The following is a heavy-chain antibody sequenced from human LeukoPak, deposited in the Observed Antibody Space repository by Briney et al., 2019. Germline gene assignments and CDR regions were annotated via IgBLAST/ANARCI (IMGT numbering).Heavy chain of an antibody. D-gene: IGHD3-16*01. J-gene: IGHJ4*02. Sequence: GGSLRPSCAASGFTFSNYWMHWVRQAPGKGLEWVTRINERATIISYADSVKGRFTISRENARNTLYLQMNSLTAEDTAVYYCVRDLILVWTPGDDFDHWGQGTLVTVSS. CDR2: INERATII. CDR3: VRDLILVWTPGDDFDH. V-gene: IGHV3-74*01. CDR1: GFTFSNYW.